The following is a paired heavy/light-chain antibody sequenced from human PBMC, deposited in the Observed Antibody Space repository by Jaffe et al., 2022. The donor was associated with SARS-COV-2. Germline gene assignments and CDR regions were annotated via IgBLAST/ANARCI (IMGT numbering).Heavy chain of an antibody. D-gene: IGHD1-26*01. V-gene: IGHV1-2*02. CDR1: GYTFTDYY. CDR3: AREPTGGPSPYFGMDV. J-gene: IGHJ6*02. Sequence: QVQLVQSGAEVKKPGASVKVSCRSSGYTFTDYYIQWVRQAPGQGLEWLGWINPNSGGRNSAQHFQARMTLTRDTSISTVYMELTSLRSDDSAVYYCAREPTGGPSPYFGMDVWGQGTTVTVSS. CDR2: INPNSGGR.
Light chain of an antibody. CDR3: CSYAFTSTLYV. CDR1: SSDVDDNKF. Sequence: QSALTQPRSVSGSPGQSVTISCTGTSSDVDDNKFVSWYQQYPGKAPKVIIYDVTKRPSGVPDRFSGSRSDNTASLTISGLQAEDEADYYCCSYAFTSTLYVFGPGTKVTVL. V-gene: IGLV2-11*01. CDR2: DVT. J-gene: IGLJ1*01.